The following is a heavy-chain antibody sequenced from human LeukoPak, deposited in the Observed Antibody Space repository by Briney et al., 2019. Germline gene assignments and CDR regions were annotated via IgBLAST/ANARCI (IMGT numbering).Heavy chain of an antibody. J-gene: IGHJ4*02. V-gene: IGHV1-69*02. D-gene: IGHD3-22*01. Sequence: SVKVSCKASGGTFSSYTISWVRQAPGQGLEWMGRIIPILGIANYAQKFQGRVTITADKSTSTAYMELSSLRSEDTAVYYCARSTLTYYYDSSGYRVDYWGQGTLVTVFS. CDR1: GGTFSSYT. CDR3: ARSTLTYYYDSSGYRVDY. CDR2: IIPILGIA.